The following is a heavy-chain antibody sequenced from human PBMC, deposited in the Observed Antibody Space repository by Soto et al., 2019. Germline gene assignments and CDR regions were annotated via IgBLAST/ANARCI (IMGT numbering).Heavy chain of an antibody. CDR3: AHMRADSTGGAFDI. CDR2: IYWDDDK. V-gene: IGHV2-5*02. D-gene: IGHD2-8*02. Sequence: QITLKESGPTLVKPTQTLTLTCTFSGFSLSTSGVGVGWIRQPPGKALEWLALIYWDDDKRYSPSLKSRLTITKDTPTNQLVLTMTNMDPVETATYDCAHMRADSTGGAFDIWGQGTMVTVSS. CDR1: GFSLSTSGVG. J-gene: IGHJ3*02.